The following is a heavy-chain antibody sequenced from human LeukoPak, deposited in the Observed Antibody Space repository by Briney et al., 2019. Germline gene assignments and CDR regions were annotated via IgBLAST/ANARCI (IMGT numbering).Heavy chain of an antibody. CDR1: GFTFTSSA. J-gene: IGHJ4*02. V-gene: IGHV1-58*01. CDR2: IVVGSGNT. CDR3: AAGGDYGDSDFDY. D-gene: IGHD4-17*01. Sequence: ASVKVSCKASGFTFTSSAVQWVRQARGQRLEWIGWIVVGSGNTNYAQKFQERVTITRDMSTSTAYMELSRLRSEDTAVYYCAAGGDYGDSDFDYWGQGTLVTVSS.